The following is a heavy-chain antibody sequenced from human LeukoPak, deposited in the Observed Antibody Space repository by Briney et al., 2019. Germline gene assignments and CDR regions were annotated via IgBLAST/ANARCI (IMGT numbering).Heavy chain of an antibody. CDR1: GGTFSSYA. CDR3: ARVGDYGGSFDY. D-gene: IGHD4-23*01. V-gene: IGHV1-69*13. Sequence: GASVKVSCKASGGTFSSYAISWVRQAPGQGLEWMGGIIPIFGTANYAQKFQGRVTITADESTSTAYMELSSLRSEDTAVYYCARVGDYGGSFDYWGQGTLVTVSS. CDR2: IIPIFGTA. J-gene: IGHJ4*02.